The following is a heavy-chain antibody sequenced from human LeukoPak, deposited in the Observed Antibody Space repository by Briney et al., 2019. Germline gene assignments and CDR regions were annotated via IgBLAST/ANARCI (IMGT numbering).Heavy chain of an antibody. CDR1: GGSISSSSYY. D-gene: IGHD3-22*01. CDR3: AREHYYDSSGYPPPNWFDP. J-gene: IGHJ5*02. V-gene: IGHV4-39*07. CDR2: IYYSGST. Sequence: PSETLSLTCTVSGGSISSSSYYWGWIRQPPGKGLEWIGSIYYSGSTYYNPSLKRRVTISVDTSKNQFSLKLSSVTAADTAVYYCAREHYYDSSGYPPPNWFDPWGQGTLVTVSS.